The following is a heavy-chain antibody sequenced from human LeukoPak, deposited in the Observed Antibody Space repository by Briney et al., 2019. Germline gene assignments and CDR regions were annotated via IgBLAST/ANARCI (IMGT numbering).Heavy chain of an antibody. V-gene: IGHV1-69*13. Sequence: SVKVSCKASGGTFSSYAISWVRQAPGQGLDWMGGIIPIFGTANYAQKFQGRVTITADESTSTAYMELSSLRSEDTAVYYCARDWKYSYGYDNWFDPWGQGTLVTVSS. CDR2: IIPIFGTA. CDR3: ARDWKYSYGYDNWFDP. D-gene: IGHD5-18*01. CDR1: GGTFSSYA. J-gene: IGHJ5*02.